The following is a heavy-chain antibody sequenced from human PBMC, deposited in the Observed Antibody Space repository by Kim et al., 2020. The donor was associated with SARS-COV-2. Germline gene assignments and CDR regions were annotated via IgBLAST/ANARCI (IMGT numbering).Heavy chain of an antibody. CDR1: GFTFSSYE. CDR3: ARDGWYPRYCSGGSCAIGGDENDY. D-gene: IGHD2-15*01. CDR2: ISSSGSTI. J-gene: IGHJ4*02. V-gene: IGHV3-48*03. Sequence: GGSLRLSCAASGFTFSSYEMNWVRQAPGKGLEWVSYISSSGSTIYYADSVKGRFTISRDNAKNSLYLQMNSLRAEDTAVYYCARDGWYPRYCSGGSCAIGGDENDYWGQGTLVTVSS.